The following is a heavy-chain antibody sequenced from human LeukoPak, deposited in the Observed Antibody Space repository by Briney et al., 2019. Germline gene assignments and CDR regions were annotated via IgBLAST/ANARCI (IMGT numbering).Heavy chain of an antibody. CDR3: ASVIYDILWKDY. Sequence: GGSLRLSCAASGFTVSSNYMSWVRQAPGKGLEWVSVIYSGGSTYYADSVKGRFTISRDNSKNPLYLQMNSLRAEDTAVYYCASVIYDILWKDYWGQGTLVTVSS. CDR1: GFTVSSNY. CDR2: IYSGGST. D-gene: IGHD3-9*01. V-gene: IGHV3-53*01. J-gene: IGHJ4*02.